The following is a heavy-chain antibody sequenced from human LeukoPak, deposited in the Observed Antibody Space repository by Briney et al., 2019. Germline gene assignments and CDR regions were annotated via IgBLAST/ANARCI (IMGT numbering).Heavy chain of an antibody. CDR1: GGSISSSSYY. CDR2: IYYSGST. Sequence: SETLSLTCTVSGGSISSSSYYWGWIRQPPGKGLEWIGYIYYSGSTNYNPSLKSRVTTSVDTSKNQFSLKLSSVTAADTAVYYCARERYSSSWYVPDYWGQGTLVTVSS. D-gene: IGHD6-13*01. V-gene: IGHV4-61*01. CDR3: ARERYSSSWYVPDY. J-gene: IGHJ4*02.